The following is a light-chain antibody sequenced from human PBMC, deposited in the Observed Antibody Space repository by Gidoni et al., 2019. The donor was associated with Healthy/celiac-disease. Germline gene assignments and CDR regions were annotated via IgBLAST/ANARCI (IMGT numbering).Light chain of an antibody. J-gene: IGLJ1*01. CDR2: YDS. Sequence: SSVLTHPPSVSVAPGTTARITCGGHNIGSKSVHWYQQKPGQAPVLVIYYDSDRPSGIPERFSGSKSGNTATLTISRVEAGDEADYYCQVWDSSSDHYVFGTGTKVTVL. CDR1: NIGSKS. V-gene: IGLV3-21*04. CDR3: QVWDSSSDHYV.